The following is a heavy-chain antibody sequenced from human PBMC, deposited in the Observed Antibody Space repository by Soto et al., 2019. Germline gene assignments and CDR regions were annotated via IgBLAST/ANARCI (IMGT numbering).Heavy chain of an antibody. CDR3: ARGYCSGGNCYSGMDV. CDR2: IIPISGTT. V-gene: IGHV1-69*13. Sequence: GASVKVSCKASGGTFSTHAIIWVRQAPGHGLEWMGGIIPISGTTYYTQKFQGRVTITADEPTSTAFMELSSLKFEDTAVFYCARGYCSGGNCYSGMDVWGQGTMVTVSS. CDR1: GGTFSTHA. J-gene: IGHJ6*02. D-gene: IGHD2-15*01.